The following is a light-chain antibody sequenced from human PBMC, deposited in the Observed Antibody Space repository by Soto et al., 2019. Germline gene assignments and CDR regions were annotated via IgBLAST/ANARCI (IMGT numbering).Light chain of an antibody. J-gene: IGLJ7*01. CDR2: RNN. CDR3: AAWDDSLSGPV. V-gene: IGLV1-47*01. Sequence: QSVLTQPPSASGTPGQRVTISCSGSSSNIGSNYVSWYQQLPGTAPKLLIYRNNQPPSGVPDRFSGSKSGTSASRAISGLRSEDEADYYCAAWDDSLSGPVFGGGTQLTVL. CDR1: SSNIGSNY.